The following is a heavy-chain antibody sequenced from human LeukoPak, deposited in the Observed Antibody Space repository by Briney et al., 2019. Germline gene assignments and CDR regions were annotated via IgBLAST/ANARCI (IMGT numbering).Heavy chain of an antibody. J-gene: IGHJ4*02. D-gene: IGHD2-2*01. CDR3: ARDVPRYCSSTSCYQDY. CDR2: ISAYNGNT. CDR1: GYTFTGYF. V-gene: IGHV1-18*04. Sequence: ASVKVSCKASGYTFTGYFMHWVRQAPGQGLEWMGWISAYNGNTNYAQKLQGRVTMTTDTSTSTAYMELRSLRSDDTAVYYCARDVPRYCSSTSCYQDYWGQGTLVTVSS.